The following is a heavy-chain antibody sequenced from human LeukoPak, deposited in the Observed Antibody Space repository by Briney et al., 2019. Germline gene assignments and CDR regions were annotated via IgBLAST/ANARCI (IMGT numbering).Heavy chain of an antibody. V-gene: IGHV3-53*01. Sequence: PGGSLRLSCAASGFTGSNNYVSWVRQAPGMGLEWVSAIHSSGATCYADSVKGRFTISRDTSKSTLYLQMSSLRAEDTAVYYCAKDLHWGFDYWGQGTLVTVSS. D-gene: IGHD7-27*01. CDR2: IHSSGAT. J-gene: IGHJ4*02. CDR1: GFTGSNNY. CDR3: AKDLHWGFDY.